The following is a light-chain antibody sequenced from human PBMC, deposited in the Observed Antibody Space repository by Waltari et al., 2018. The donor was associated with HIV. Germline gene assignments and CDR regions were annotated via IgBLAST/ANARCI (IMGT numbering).Light chain of an antibody. CDR1: PSDVGYFKH. CDR2: EVT. CDR3: NSYAGSNTLV. V-gene: IGLV2-8*01. J-gene: IGLJ3*02. Sequence: QSAPTPPPSASGSPGKSVTISCTATPSDVGYFKHFPWYQQHPGKAPKLVIFEVTKWPSGVPDRFSGSKSGNTASLTVSGLQPEDEAVYYCNSYAGSNTLVFGGGTKLTVL.